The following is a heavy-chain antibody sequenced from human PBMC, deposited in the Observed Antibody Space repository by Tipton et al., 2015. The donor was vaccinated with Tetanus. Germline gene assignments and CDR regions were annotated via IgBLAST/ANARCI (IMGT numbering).Heavy chain of an antibody. V-gene: IGHV4-31*03. CDR1: GDSVSSGVYY. J-gene: IGHJ4*02. Sequence: TLSLTCSVSGDSVSSGVYYWTWIRQYPGKGLEWTGYIYHSGSTYYNPSLQSRVSMSLDTSKNRFSLKLTSVTAADTAVYYCARGGVRGVIMAHFFDYWGQGALVTVSS. D-gene: IGHD3-10*01. CDR3: ARGGVRGVIMAHFFDY. CDR2: IYHSGST.